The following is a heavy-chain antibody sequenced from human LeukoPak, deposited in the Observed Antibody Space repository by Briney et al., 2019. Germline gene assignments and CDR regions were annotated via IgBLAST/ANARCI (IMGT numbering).Heavy chain of an antibody. J-gene: IGHJ4*02. CDR1: GFTFSSYG. Sequence: PGGSLRLSCTASGFTFSSYGMHWDRQAPGKGLEWVAVIWYDGSNKYYADSVKGRFTISRDNSKNTLYLQMNSLRAEDTAVYYCAREGGYCSSTSCYAWDYWGQGTLVTVSS. CDR2: IWYDGSNK. V-gene: IGHV3-33*01. D-gene: IGHD2-2*01. CDR3: AREGGYCSSTSCYAWDY.